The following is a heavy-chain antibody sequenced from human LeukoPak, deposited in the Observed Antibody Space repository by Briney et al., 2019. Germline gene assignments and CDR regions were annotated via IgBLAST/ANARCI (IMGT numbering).Heavy chain of an antibody. CDR2: IYSGGST. J-gene: IGHJ4*02. CDR3: ARERWLQRFDY. Sequence: GGSLRLSCAASGFTVSSNYMSWVRQAPGKGLEWVSVIYSGGSTYYADSVKGRFTISRDNSKNTLYLQMNSLRAEDTAVYYCARERWLQRFDYWGQGTLVTVSS. D-gene: IGHD5-24*01. CDR1: GFTVSSNY. V-gene: IGHV3-66*02.